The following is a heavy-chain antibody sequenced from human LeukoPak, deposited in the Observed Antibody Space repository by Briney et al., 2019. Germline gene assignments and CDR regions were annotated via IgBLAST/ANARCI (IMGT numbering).Heavy chain of an antibody. D-gene: IGHD5-12*01. J-gene: IGHJ6*02. Sequence: ASVKVSCKASGYTFSDYGITWVRQAPGQGPEWMGWISAYSGNTNYVQKFQGRVTMTTDTSTTTAYMELRSLRSDDTALYFCARGSLSGYEGAMDVWGQGTTVTVSS. CDR2: ISAYSGNT. CDR3: ARGSLSGYEGAMDV. CDR1: GYTFSDYG. V-gene: IGHV1-18*01.